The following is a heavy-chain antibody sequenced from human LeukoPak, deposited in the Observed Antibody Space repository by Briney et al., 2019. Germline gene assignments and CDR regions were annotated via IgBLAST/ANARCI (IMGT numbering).Heavy chain of an antibody. CDR3: ARRYYYSTEFDP. V-gene: IGHV5-51*01. CDR2: IHPADSDI. J-gene: IGHJ5*02. Sequence: GESLKISCKASGHTFTNYWIGWVRQTPGRGLEWMGIIHPADSDIVYSPSLQGQVTISADKSISTVYLQWSSLQASDSAMYYCARRYYYSTEFDPCGQGTLVTVSS. D-gene: IGHD3-22*01. CDR1: GHTFTNYW.